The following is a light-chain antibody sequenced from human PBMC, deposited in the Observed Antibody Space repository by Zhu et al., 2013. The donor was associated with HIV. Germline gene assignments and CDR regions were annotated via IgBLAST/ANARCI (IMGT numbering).Light chain of an antibody. CDR2: AAS. CDR3: QQSYSTPA. J-gene: IGKJ2*01. V-gene: IGKV1-39*01. CDR1: QGIRND. Sequence: IQMTQSPSSLSASIGDRITITCRASQGIRNDLGWYQQKPGKAPKLLIYAASSLQSGVPSRFSGSGSGTDFTLTISSLQPEDSASYYCQQSYSTPAFGQGTKLEIK.